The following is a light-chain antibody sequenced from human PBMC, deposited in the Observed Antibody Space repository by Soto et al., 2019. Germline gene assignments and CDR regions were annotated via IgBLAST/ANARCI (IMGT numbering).Light chain of an antibody. V-gene: IGLV2-8*01. Sequence: QSVLTQPPSASGSPGQSVTISCTGTSSDVGGYNYVSWYQHHPGKAPKLIIYEVYKRPSGVPDRFSGSKSGNTAALTVSGLQAEDEAVYYCSSYVGTNSYVFGTGTKVTVL. CDR3: SSYVGTNSYV. J-gene: IGLJ1*01. CDR2: EVY. CDR1: SSDVGGYNY.